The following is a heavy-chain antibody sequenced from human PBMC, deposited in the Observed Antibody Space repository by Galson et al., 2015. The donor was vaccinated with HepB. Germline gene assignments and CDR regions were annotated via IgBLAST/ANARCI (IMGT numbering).Heavy chain of an antibody. Sequence: SVKVSCKASGGTFSSYAISWVRQAPGQGLEWMGGIIPIFGTANYAQKFQGRVTITADESTSTAYMELSSLRSEDTAVYYCARVRWELLTNRPFDYWGQGTLVTVSS. V-gene: IGHV1-69*13. J-gene: IGHJ4*02. D-gene: IGHD1-26*01. CDR1: GGTFSSYA. CDR2: IIPIFGTA. CDR3: ARVRWELLTNRPFDY.